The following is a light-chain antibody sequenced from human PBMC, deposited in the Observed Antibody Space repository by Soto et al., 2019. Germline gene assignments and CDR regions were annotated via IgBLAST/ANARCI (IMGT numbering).Light chain of an antibody. CDR1: QSVGSK. J-gene: IGKJ1*01. CDR2: AAS. V-gene: IGKV3-15*01. CDR3: QQYYNWQPR. Sequence: EILMTQSPATLSVSPGERVTLSCRASQSVGSKLAWYQQRPGQAPRLLIYAASTRATGVPSRFSGSGSGTEFIFTISSLQSEDNALYYCQQYYNWQPRFGQGTKVEIK.